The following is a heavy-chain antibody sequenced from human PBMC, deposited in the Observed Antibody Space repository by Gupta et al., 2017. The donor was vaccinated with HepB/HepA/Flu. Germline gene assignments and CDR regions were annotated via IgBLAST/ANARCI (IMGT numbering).Heavy chain of an antibody. Sequence: QVQLQESGPGLVKPSETLSLTCTVSGGSISSYYWSWIRQPPGKGLEWIGYIYYSGSTNYNPSLKSRVTISVDTSKNQFSLKLSSVTAADTAVYYCARHSLGGFDPWGQGTLVTVSS. CDR1: GGSISSYY. V-gene: IGHV4-59*08. CDR3: ARHSLGGFDP. CDR2: IYYSGST. J-gene: IGHJ5*02. D-gene: IGHD3-10*01.